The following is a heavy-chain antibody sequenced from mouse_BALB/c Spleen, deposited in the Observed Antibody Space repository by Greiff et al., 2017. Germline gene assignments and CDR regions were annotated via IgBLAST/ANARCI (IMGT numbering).Heavy chain of an antibody. CDR3: ARSYYGSSSFAY. CDR1: GYTFTNYW. J-gene: IGHJ3*01. D-gene: IGHD1-1*01. Sequence: VQLQQSGAELVRPGTSVKISCKASGYTFTNYWLGWVKQRPGHGLEWIGDIYPGGGYTNYNEKFKGKATLTADTSSSTAYMQLSSLTSEDSAVYCCARSYYGSSSFAYWGQGTLVTVSA. CDR2: IYPGGGYT. V-gene: IGHV1-63*02.